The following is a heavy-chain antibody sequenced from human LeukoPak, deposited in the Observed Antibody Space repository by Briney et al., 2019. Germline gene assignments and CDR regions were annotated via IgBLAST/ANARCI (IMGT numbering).Heavy chain of an antibody. D-gene: IGHD4-17*01. V-gene: IGHV3-11*04. CDR2: VTSSGGHM. CDR3: ARVARYGDYIGGSDY. Sequence: GGSLRLSCAASGFIFSDYYMAWIRQAPGKGLEWVSYVTSSGGHMYYADSAKGRFTISRDNAKNSLDLQMNSLRAEDTAVYYCARVARYGDYIGGSDYWGQGALVTVSS. CDR1: GFIFSDYY. J-gene: IGHJ4*02.